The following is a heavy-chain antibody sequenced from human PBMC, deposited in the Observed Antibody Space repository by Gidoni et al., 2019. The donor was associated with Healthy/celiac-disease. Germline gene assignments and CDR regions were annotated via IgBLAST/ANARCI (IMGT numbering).Heavy chain of an antibody. J-gene: IGHJ2*01. CDR2: ISSNGGST. Sequence: EVQLVESGGGLVQPGGSLRLSCSASGFTFSSYAMHWVRQAPGKGLEYVSAISSNGGSTYYADSVKGRFTISRDNSKNTLYLQMSSLRAEDTAVYYCVKDRKDDSSGYYDRYFDLWGRGTLVTVSS. D-gene: IGHD3-22*01. CDR1: GFTFSSYA. V-gene: IGHV3-64D*08. CDR3: VKDRKDDSSGYYDRYFDL.